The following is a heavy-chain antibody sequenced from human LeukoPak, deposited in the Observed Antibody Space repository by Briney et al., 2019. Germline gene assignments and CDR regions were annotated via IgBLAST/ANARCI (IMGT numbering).Heavy chain of an antibody. Sequence: SGTLSLTCAVSGGSISSSNWWSWVRQSPGKGLEWIGEIYHSGSTNYNPSLKSRITISVDKSKNHFSLKLSSVTAADTAVYYCARDRTYYYDSSGYYYFDYWGQGTLVTVSS. V-gene: IGHV4-4*02. CDR3: ARDRTYYYDSSGYYYFDY. CDR2: IYHSGST. D-gene: IGHD3-22*01. CDR1: GGSISSSNW. J-gene: IGHJ4*02.